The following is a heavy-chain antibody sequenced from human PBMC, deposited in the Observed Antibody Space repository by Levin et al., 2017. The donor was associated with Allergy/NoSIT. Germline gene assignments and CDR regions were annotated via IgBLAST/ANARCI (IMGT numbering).Heavy chain of an antibody. CDR1: GGSFSGYY. D-gene: IGHD3-3*01. J-gene: IGHJ6*03. Sequence: NTSETLSLTCAVYGGSFSGYYWSWIRQPPGKGLEWIGEINHSGSTNYNPSLKSRVTISVDTSKNQFSLKLSSVTAADTAVYYCARVWKYYYYYMDGWGKGTTVTVSS. CDR2: INHSGST. V-gene: IGHV4-34*01. CDR3: ARVWKYYYYYMDG.